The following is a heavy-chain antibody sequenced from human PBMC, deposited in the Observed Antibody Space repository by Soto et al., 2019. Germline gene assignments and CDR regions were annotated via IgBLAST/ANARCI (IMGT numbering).Heavy chain of an antibody. CDR2: IYHXHSDT. J-gene: IGHJ3*02. V-gene: IGHV5-51*01. CDR1: AYSFTSYW. Sequence: XASLKISCKGSAYSFTSYWIGWVRQMPGKGLEWMXIIYHXHSDTRYSPSXXGQVTTSXXXSISTAYMQWSSIKASHTAMYYCARRSFAFDIWGQGTMVTVSS. CDR3: ARRSFAFDI.